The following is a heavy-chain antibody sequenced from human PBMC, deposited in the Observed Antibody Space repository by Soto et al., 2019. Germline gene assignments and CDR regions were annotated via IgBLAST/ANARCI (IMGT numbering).Heavy chain of an antibody. Sequence: QVQLQESGPGLVKPSETLSLTCTVSGGSISSYYWSWIRQPPGKGLEWIGYIYYSGSTNYNPSLKSRVTISVDTSKNQFSLKLSSVTAADTAVYYCARDRLSGGHDYWGLGTLVTVSS. J-gene: IGHJ4*02. V-gene: IGHV4-59*01. CDR1: GGSISSYY. CDR2: IYYSGST. CDR3: ARDRLSGGHDY. D-gene: IGHD2-15*01.